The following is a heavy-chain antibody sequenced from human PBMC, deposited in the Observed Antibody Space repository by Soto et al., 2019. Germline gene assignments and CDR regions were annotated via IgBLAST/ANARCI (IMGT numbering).Heavy chain of an antibody. V-gene: IGHV4-39*02. CDR2: IYYDGSI. CDR1: GGSINSNNYY. D-gene: IGHD2-15*01. CDR3: ATVVVAANRHNEFDS. J-gene: IGHJ4*02. Sequence: SETLSLTCTVSGGSINSNNYYWAWIRQPPGKGLAWIASIYYDGSIYYNKSLKSRVTISRDTSKNQFSLRLTSVTAADTAVYYCATVVVAANRHNEFDSWGTGTLVTLCS.